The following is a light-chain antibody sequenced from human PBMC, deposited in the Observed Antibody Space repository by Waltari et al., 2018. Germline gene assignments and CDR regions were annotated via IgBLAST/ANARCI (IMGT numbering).Light chain of an antibody. V-gene: IGLV2-8*01. Sequence: QSALTQPPSASGSPGQSVTISCPGPSSDVATSDPVSWYHQHPGKTPNLIIVESSNRPTGVPDRFSGSKSGNTASLTVSGLQADDEGDYYCTSYTGRSWVFGGGTKLTVL. CDR3: TSYTGRSWV. CDR2: ESS. CDR1: SSDVATSDP. J-gene: IGLJ3*02.